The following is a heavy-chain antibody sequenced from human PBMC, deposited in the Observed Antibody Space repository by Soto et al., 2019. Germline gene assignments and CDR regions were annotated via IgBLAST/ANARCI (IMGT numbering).Heavy chain of an antibody. Sequence: SETLSLTCTVSGGSITHYYWTWIRQPAGKGLEWIGRIYTSGTTTYNPSLKSRVTMSVDTSKNQFSLKLSSVTAADTALYFCARQTTYSSSWYDYWGHGTLVTGSS. CDR3: ARQTTYSSSWYDY. J-gene: IGHJ5*01. CDR2: IYTSGTT. D-gene: IGHD6-13*01. CDR1: GGSITHYY. V-gene: IGHV4-4*07.